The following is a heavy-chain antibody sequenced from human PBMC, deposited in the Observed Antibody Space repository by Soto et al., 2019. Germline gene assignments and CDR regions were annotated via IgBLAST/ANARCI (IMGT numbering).Heavy chain of an antibody. CDR3: ARHPGPDY. J-gene: IGHJ4*02. Sequence: QLQLQESGPGLVKPSETLSLTCTVSGGSISISSYFWGWIRQPPGKGLEWIGSINYGGSTYYNPSLKRRVTISVDMSKNQFSLKVNSVTAADTAVYYCARHPGPDYWGQGTLVTVSS. V-gene: IGHV4-39*01. CDR1: GGSISISSYF. CDR2: INYGGST.